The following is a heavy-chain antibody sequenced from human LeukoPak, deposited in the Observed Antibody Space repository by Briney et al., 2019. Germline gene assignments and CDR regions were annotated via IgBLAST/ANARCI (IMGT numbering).Heavy chain of an antibody. CDR3: ASQHEEGVDWFDP. Sequence: TGGSLRLSCAASGFTFSNYYMSWIRQAPGKGLEWVSYISSSGSTIYYADSVKGRFTISRDNAKNSLYLQMNSLRAEDTAVYYCASQHEEGVDWFDPWGQGTLVTVSS. V-gene: IGHV3-11*04. J-gene: IGHJ5*02. CDR1: GFTFSNYY. D-gene: IGHD2-15*01. CDR2: ISSSGSTI.